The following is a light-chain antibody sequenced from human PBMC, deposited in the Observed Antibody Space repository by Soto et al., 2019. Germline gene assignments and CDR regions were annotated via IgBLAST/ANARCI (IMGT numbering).Light chain of an antibody. J-gene: IGKJ1*01. Sequence: QGEIATLSGRASRSGSNNSLAWYQQHPGQAPRLLIYGASNRATGIPDRFSGSGSGTDFTLTISRLEPEDFAVYYCAHYGSPVTFGQDTKV. CDR2: GAS. V-gene: IGKV3-20*01. CDR3: AHYGSPVT. CDR1: RSGSNNS.